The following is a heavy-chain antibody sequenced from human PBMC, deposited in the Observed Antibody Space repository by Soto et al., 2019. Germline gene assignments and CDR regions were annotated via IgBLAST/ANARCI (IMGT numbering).Heavy chain of an antibody. V-gene: IGHV3-9*01. D-gene: IGHD3-3*01. Sequence: LRLSCVGTGLNFDDFAMHWVRQAPGKGLEWVSGITWNSRVLADADYVKGRFTISRDNARNSLYLQMDSLRDEDTALYYCAKGRYDFWSPYYFDSWGQGTLVTVSS. CDR1: GLNFDDFA. CDR3: AKGRYDFWSPYYFDS. CDR2: ITWNSRVL. J-gene: IGHJ4*02.